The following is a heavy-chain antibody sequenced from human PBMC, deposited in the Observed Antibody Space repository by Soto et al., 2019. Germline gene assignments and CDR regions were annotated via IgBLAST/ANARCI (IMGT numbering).Heavy chain of an antibody. J-gene: IGHJ6*02. CDR1: GGSISSSNW. Sequence: PSETLSLTCAVSGGSISSSNWWSWVRQPPGKGLEWIGSIYSIGNTYYNPSLKSGVTISADTSKNQFSLNLISVTAADTAVYYCRRSSRYSTDVWGQGITVTVSS. CDR2: IYSIGNT. CDR3: RRSSRYSTDV. D-gene: IGHD6-19*01. V-gene: IGHV4-4*02.